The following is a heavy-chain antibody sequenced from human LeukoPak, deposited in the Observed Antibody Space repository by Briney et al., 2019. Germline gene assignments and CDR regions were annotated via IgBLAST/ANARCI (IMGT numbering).Heavy chain of an antibody. CDR2: IGRTGDI. J-gene: IGHJ4*02. D-gene: IGHD5-12*01. CDR3: AKWPRGGYRYYFDY. CDR1: GFTFSNYA. V-gene: IGHV3-23*01. Sequence: GGSLRLSCAASGFTFSNYAMTWVRQAPGKGLEWVSVIGRTGDIFYADSVKGRFTISRDNSKNTLYLQMNSLRAEDTAVYYCAKWPRGGYRYYFDYWGRGTLVTVSS.